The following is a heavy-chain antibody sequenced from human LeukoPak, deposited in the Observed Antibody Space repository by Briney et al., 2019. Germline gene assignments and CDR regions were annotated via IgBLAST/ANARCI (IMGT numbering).Heavy chain of an antibody. Sequence: LETLSLTCAVYGGSFSGSYWSWIRQPPGKGLEWIGEIHPSGITNYNPSLKSRVSISIDTSKNQFSLSLTSVTAADTAVYYCSRGYDNEKSAYWGQGTLVTVSS. D-gene: IGHD3-22*01. CDR3: SRGYDNEKSAY. CDR2: IHPSGIT. CDR1: GGSFSGSY. V-gene: IGHV4-34*01. J-gene: IGHJ4*02.